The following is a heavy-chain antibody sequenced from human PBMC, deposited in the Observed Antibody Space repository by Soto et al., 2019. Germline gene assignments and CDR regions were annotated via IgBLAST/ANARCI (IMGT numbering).Heavy chain of an antibody. CDR2: IDPSDSYT. CDR3: ARRGCSSTTCQNWFDP. D-gene: IGHD2-2*01. V-gene: IGHV5-10-1*01. J-gene: IGHJ5*02. Sequence: PGESLKISCKASGYNFTAFWSHLVLQMPGKGLDWLGKIDPSDSYTNYSPSFEGHVTISTDNSITTAYLQWSSLKASDTAMYYCARRGCSSTTCQNWFDPWGQGTLVTVSS. CDR1: GYNFTAFW.